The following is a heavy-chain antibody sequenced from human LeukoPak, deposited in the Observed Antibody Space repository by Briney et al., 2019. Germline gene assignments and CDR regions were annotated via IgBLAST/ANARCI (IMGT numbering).Heavy chain of an antibody. D-gene: IGHD3-22*01. CDR3: AKVPYYYDSSGYLDY. J-gene: IGHJ4*02. CDR2: ISYDGSNK. V-gene: IGHV3-30*18. CDR1: GFTLSSYG. Sequence: GGSLRLSCAASGFTLSSYGMHWVRQAPGKGLEWVAVISYDGSNKYYADSVKGRFTISRDNSKNTLYLQMNSLRAEDTAVYYCAKVPYYYDSSGYLDYWGQGTLVTVSS.